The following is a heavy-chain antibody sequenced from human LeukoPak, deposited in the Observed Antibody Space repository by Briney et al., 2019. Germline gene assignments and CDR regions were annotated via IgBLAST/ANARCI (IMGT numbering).Heavy chain of an antibody. D-gene: IGHD4-11*01. CDR2: IWSDGTNQ. Sequence: GRSLRLSCAAAGFTFSHYGMHWVRQATGKGLEWVAVIWSDGTNQYYADSVKGRFTISRDDSGNTVYLQMNSLRPEDTAVYYCAKDAQRGFDYSNSLENWGQGTPVTVST. V-gene: IGHV3-33*06. CDR1: GFTFSHYG. J-gene: IGHJ4*02. CDR3: AKDAQRGFDYSNSLEN.